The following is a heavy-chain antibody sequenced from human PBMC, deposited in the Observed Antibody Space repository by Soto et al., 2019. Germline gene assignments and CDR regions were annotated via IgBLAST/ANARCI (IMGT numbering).Heavy chain of an antibody. V-gene: IGHV1-46*03. CDR2: INVSGGSA. J-gene: IGHJ5*02. CDR3: TRGIAAAGTAWFDP. Sequence: ASVKVSCKESGYTFTSYYMYWARQSPGQGLEWMGIINVSGGSAIYAQKFQGRVTMTRDTSTSTVYMELSSLRSEDTAVYYCTRGIAAAGTAWFDPWGQGTLVTVS. D-gene: IGHD6-13*01. CDR1: GYTFTSYY.